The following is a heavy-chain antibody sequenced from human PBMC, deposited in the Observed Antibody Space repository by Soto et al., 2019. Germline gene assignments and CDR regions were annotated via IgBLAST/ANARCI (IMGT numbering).Heavy chain of an antibody. CDR2: IIYNGAT. CDR1: GASVSSGGYY. J-gene: IGHJ4*02. Sequence: SETLSLTCTVSGASVSSGGYYWSWIRQPPGKGLEWIGFIIYNGATKYNPSLESRVTMSVDTSKNQFLLKLSSVTAADTAVYYCARTRDGGSWDACFWGQGTLVTVSS. CDR3: ARTRDGGSWDACF. D-gene: IGHD2-15*01. V-gene: IGHV4-61*08.